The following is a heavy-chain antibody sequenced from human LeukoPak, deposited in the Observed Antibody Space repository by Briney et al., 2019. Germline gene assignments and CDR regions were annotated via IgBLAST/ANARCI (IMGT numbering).Heavy chain of an antibody. CDR2: IYSSGST. CDR3: ARDRVADYYYYGMDV. Sequence: SETLSLTCSVSGASISSYYWSWIRQPPGKGLEWLGYIYSSGSTNYNPSLKSRVTISVDTSKNQFSLKLSSVTAADTAVYYCARDRVADYYYYGMDVWGQGTTVTVSS. V-gene: IGHV4-59*01. CDR1: GASISSYY. J-gene: IGHJ6*02. D-gene: IGHD3-3*01.